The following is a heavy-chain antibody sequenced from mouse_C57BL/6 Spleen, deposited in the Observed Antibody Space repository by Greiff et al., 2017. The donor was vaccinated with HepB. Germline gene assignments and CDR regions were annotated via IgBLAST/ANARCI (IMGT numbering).Heavy chain of an antibody. Sequence: EVKLVESGGDLVKPGGSLKLSCAASGFTFSSYGMSWVRQTPDKRLEWVATISSGGSYTYYPDSVKGRFTISRDNAKNTLYLQMSSLKSEDTAMYYCARHEDSNLLGYFDVWGTGTTVTVSS. J-gene: IGHJ1*03. CDR1: GFTFSSYG. V-gene: IGHV5-6*01. CDR3: ARHEDSNLLGYFDV. D-gene: IGHD2-5*01. CDR2: ISSGGSYT.